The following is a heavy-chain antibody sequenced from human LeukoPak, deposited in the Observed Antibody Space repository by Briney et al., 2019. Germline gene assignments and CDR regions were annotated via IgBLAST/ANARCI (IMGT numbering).Heavy chain of an antibody. CDR3: ARRGWGFGEPKRDHDTFDI. V-gene: IGHV5-51*01. Sequence: LGESLKISCQGSGYIFTDYWIGWVRQMPGKGLEWMGIIFPDDSDTKYSPSFQGQVTISVDKSINTAYLPWSSLKASDTAMYYCARRGWGFGEPKRDHDTFDIWGQGTMVTVSS. D-gene: IGHD3-10*01. CDR1: GYIFTDYW. CDR2: IFPDDSDT. J-gene: IGHJ3*02.